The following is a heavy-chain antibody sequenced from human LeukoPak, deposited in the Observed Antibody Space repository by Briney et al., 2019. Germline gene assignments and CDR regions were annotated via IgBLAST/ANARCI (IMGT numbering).Heavy chain of an antibody. CDR2: VNYIGST. CDR1: GDSINIHHHF. D-gene: IGHD4-23*01. Sequence: PSETLPLTCTVSGDSINIHHHFWGWIRQHPGKGLEWIGYVNYIGSTFYNPSLKSRVIISLDTSKNQISLNLTTVAAADTAVYYCAREGGNFDFDYWGQGSLVTVSS. V-gene: IGHV4-31*03. CDR3: AREGGNFDFDY. J-gene: IGHJ4*02.